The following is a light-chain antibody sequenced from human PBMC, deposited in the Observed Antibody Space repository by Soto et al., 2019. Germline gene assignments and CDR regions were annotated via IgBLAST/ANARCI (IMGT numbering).Light chain of an antibody. V-gene: IGLV2-14*03. CDR2: DVS. CDR3: TAATNGFTYI. J-gene: IGLJ1*01. CDR1: SSDVGGYDY. Sequence: QSALTQPASVSGSPGQSITISCTGTSSDVGGYDYVSWYRQHPGQAPELMIYDVSNRPSGVSSRFSGSKYGNTASLTVSGPQDEDEADYYCTAATNGFTYIFGAGTKLTVL.